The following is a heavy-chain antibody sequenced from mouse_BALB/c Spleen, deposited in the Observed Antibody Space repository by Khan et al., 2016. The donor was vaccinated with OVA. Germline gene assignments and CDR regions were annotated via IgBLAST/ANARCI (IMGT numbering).Heavy chain of an antibody. D-gene: IGHD2-2*01. CDR3: TRHGYVAWFDY. CDR1: GYSFTTYY. CDR2: IDPSSGGT. Sequence: EVQLQESGPELMKPGTSVKISCKASGYSFTTYYIHWVIQTHGKSLEWIGYIDPSSGGTTYNHKFKGKATLTVDKSSSTAYMQLSNRTSEDSAVYYCTRHGYVAWFDYWGQGTLVTVSA. J-gene: IGHJ3*01. V-gene: IGHV1S135*01.